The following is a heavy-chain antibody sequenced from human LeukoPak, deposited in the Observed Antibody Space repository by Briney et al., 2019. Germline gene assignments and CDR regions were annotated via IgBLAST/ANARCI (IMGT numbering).Heavy chain of an antibody. CDR3: ARHLQLWSFDY. J-gene: IGHJ4*02. CDR2: IYTSGST. D-gene: IGHD5-18*01. V-gene: IGHV4-61*02. CDR1: GGSISSGSYY. Sequence: SETLSLTCTVSGGSISSGSYYWSWIRQPAGKGLEWIGRIYTSGSTNYNPSLKSRVTISVDTSKNRFSLKLSSVTAADTAVYYCARHLQLWSFDYWGQGTLVTVSS.